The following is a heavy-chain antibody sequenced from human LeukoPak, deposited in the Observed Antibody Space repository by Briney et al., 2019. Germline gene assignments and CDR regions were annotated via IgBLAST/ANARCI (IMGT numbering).Heavy chain of an antibody. J-gene: IGHJ4*02. CDR2: MNPNSGGA. V-gene: IGHV1-2*02. CDR3: ARVRWSLYYFDY. CDR1: GYTFTGYY. Sequence: ASVKVSCKASGYTFTGYYIHWVRQAPGQGLEWMGWMNPNSGGANYAQKFQGRVTMTRDTSISTAYMELSRLRSDDTAVYYCARVRWSLYYFDYWGQGTLVTVSS. D-gene: IGHD4-23*01.